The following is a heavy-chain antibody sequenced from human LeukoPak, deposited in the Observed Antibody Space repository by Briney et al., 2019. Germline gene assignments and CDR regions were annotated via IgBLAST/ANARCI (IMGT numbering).Heavy chain of an antibody. D-gene: IGHD3-16*01. CDR3: ARVGRIMITFGGVNYYYYGMDA. V-gene: IGHV6-1*01. CDR2: TYYRSKWYN. CDR1: GDSVSSNSAA. J-gene: IGHJ6*02. Sequence: SQTLSLTCAISGDSVSSNSAAWNWIRQSPSRGLEWLGRTYYRSKWYNDYAVSVKSRITINPDTSKNQFSLQLNSVTPEDTAVYYCARVGRIMITFGGVNYYYYGMDAWGQGTTVTVSS.